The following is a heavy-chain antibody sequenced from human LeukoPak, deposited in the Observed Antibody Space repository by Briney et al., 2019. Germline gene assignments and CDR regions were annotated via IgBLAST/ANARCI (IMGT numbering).Heavy chain of an antibody. D-gene: IGHD6-19*01. CDR3: AAVVAVAQSVDP. Sequence: PSETLSLTCTVSGGSISSYFWSWIRQPAGKGLEGIGRIYTSGSTNYNPSLKSRITMSVDTSKNQFSLKLNSVTAADTAVYYCAAVVAVAQSVDPWGQGTLVTVSS. CDR2: IYTSGST. CDR1: GGSISSYF. J-gene: IGHJ5*02. V-gene: IGHV4-4*07.